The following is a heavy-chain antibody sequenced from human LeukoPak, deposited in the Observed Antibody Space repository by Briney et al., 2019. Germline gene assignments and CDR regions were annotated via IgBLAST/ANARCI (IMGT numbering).Heavy chain of an antibody. CDR1: GLTVSSSY. Sequence: GGSLSLSCGAWGLTVSSSYMSWVRQAPAKGLEWVSVIYTGGSTIYADSVKGRFTISRENSKNTPYRQMNSLRAEDRAVYYCAREYGSGYHFDYWGQGTLVTVSS. J-gene: IGHJ4*02. D-gene: IGHD3-22*01. V-gene: IGHV3-53*01. CDR3: AREYGSGYHFDY. CDR2: IYTGGST.